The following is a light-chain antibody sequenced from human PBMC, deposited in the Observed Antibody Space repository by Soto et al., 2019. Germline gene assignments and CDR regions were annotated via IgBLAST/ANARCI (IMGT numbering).Light chain of an antibody. CDR2: DAS. CDR3: QQYNNWPPLT. CDR1: QSVSSS. V-gene: IGKV3-15*01. J-gene: IGKJ4*01. Sequence: EIVMTQSPATLSVSPGDRATLSCRASQSVSSSLAWYQQIPGQAPRLLIYDASTRAPGIPARFGGSGSGTEFTLTISRLQSEDFAVYYCQQYNNWPPLTFGGGTKVELK.